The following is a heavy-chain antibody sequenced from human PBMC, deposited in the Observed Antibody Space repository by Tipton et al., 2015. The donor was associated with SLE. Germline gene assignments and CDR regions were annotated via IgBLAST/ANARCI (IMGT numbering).Heavy chain of an antibody. CDR1: GFTFSSYG. Sequence: SLRLSCAASGFTFSSYGMHWVRQAPGKGLEWVAVIWYDGSNKYYADSVKGRFTISRDNSKNTLYLQMNSLRAEDTAVYYCAKQISPLYGMDVWGQGTTVIVSS. J-gene: IGHJ6*02. V-gene: IGHV3-33*06. CDR2: IWYDGSNK. CDR3: AKQISPLYGMDV.